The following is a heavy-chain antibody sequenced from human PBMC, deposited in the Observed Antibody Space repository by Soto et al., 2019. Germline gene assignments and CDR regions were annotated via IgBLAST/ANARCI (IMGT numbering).Heavy chain of an antibody. J-gene: IGHJ5*02. V-gene: IGHV4-31*03. D-gene: IGHD3-3*01. CDR1: GGSISSGDYS. CDR2: IYYSGST. Sequence: QVQLQESGPGLVKPSQTLSLTCTVSGGSISSGDYSWSWIRQHPGKGLEWIGYIYYSGSTYYNPSLKRRVTISVDTSKNQFALNLSSVTAADTAVYYCARWWSGSRQGFDPWGQGTLVTVSS. CDR3: ARWWSGSRQGFDP.